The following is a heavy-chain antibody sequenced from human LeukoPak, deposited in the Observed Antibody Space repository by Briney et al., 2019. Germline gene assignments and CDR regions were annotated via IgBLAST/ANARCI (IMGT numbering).Heavy chain of an antibody. CDR3: ARLAAAADADWFDP. J-gene: IGHJ5*02. D-gene: IGHD6-13*01. CDR2: INPSSGGT. CDR1: GYTFTGYY. Sequence: ASVKVSCKASGYTFTGYYMHWVRQAPGQGLEWMGWINPSSGGTNYAQKFQGWVTMTRDTSISTAYMELSRLRSDDTAVYYCARLAAAADADWFDPWGQGTLVTVSS. V-gene: IGHV1-2*04.